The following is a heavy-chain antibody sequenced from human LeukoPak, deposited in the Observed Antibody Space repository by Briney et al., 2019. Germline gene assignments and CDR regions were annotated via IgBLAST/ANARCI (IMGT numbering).Heavy chain of an antibody. CDR3: ARGYGDYDFWSGYSLDAFDI. Sequence: ASVKVSCEASGGTFSSYAISWVRQAPGQGLEWMGRIIPIFGTANYAQKFQGRVTITTDESKSTAYMELSSLRSEDTAVYYCARGYGDYDFWSGYSLDAFDIWAKGQWSPSLQ. CDR1: GGTFSSYA. J-gene: IGHJ3*02. CDR2: IIPIFGTA. V-gene: IGHV1-69*05. D-gene: IGHD3-3*01.